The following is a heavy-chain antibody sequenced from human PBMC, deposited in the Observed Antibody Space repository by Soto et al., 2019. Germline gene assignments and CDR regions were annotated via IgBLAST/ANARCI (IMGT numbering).Heavy chain of an antibody. V-gene: IGHV4-4*07. CDR2: IYSRGDT. Sequence: QVQLQESGPGLVKPSETLSLTCSVSGGSMRSYYWNWLRQPAGKGLEWIGRIYSRGDTNYNPSVKSRVTLSVDTSKNEFYLRLNSVTAADTAVYYCAGIGEDVYCGMDVWGQGTTVTVSS. CDR3: AGIGEDVYCGMDV. J-gene: IGHJ6*02. D-gene: IGHD2-21*01. CDR1: GGSMRSYY.